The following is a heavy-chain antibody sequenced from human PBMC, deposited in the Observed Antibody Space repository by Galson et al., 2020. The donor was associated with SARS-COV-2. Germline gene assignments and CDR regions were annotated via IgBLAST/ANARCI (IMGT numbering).Heavy chain of an antibody. Sequence: GGSLRLSCAASGFTFSGYAMSWVRQAPGKGLEWVSAISGSGSGTYYADSVRGRFTISRDNSKNTLYLQMNSLRAEDTAVYYCAKYDGGYYYYGMDVWGQGTTVTISS. V-gene: IGHV3-23*01. CDR2: ISGSGSGT. CDR1: GFTFSGYA. CDR3: AKYDGGYYYYGMDV. D-gene: IGHD3-16*01. J-gene: IGHJ6*02.